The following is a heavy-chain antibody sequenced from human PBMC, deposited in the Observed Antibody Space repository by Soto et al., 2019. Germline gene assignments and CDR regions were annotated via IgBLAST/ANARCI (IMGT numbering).Heavy chain of an antibody. CDR2: ISYDGSNK. CDR1: GFTFSSYG. J-gene: IGHJ4*02. V-gene: IGHV3-30*18. CDR3: AKDYCGGHDY. Sequence: SLRLSGAASGFTFSSYGIHRVRQAPGKGLEWVAVISYDGSNKYYADSVKGRFTISRDNSKNTRYLQMNTLRAKDTAVYYCAKDYCGGHDYWRQRTVDGVTS. D-gene: IGHD3-10*01.